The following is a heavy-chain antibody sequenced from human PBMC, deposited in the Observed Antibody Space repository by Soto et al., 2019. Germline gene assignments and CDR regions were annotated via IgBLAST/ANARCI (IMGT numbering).Heavy chain of an antibody. Sequence: QVQLVQSGAEVNKPGASVKVSCKASGYTFTSYDITRVRQATGQGLEWMGWMNANSGNTGYAQNFQGRVTITRHTCISRSYVALSSLRSEDRAVYYCARGQRGSSASCYYYSSYYMDFRGKGTTVTVCS. CDR1: GYTFTSYD. CDR3: ARGQRGSSASCYYYSSYYMDF. D-gene: IGHD2-2*01. V-gene: IGHV1-8*01. J-gene: IGHJ6*03. CDR2: MNANSGNT.